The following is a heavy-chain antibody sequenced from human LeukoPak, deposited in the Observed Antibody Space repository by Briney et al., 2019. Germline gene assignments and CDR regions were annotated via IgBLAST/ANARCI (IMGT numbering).Heavy chain of an antibody. V-gene: IGHV3-48*03. CDR2: IPSSGSTI. Sequence: GGSLRPSCAASGFTFTTYEMNWVRRAPGKGLKGLAYIPSSGSTIYSADYVKGRFTISRDNAKNSLYLQMNSLRAEDTAVYYCARGGWNYVFNYWGQGTLVTVSS. J-gene: IGHJ4*02. D-gene: IGHD1-7*01. CDR1: GFTFTTYE. CDR3: ARGGWNYVFNY.